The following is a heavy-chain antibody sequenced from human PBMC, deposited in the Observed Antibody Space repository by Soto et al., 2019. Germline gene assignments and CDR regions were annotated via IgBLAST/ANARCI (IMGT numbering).Heavy chain of an antibody. CDR2: VSGSGDTS. CDR1: GFTFRNYA. CDR3: AKDAGYSSGWYDYYYYGMDV. Sequence: GGSLRLSSAASGFTFRNYAMAWVRQAPGKGLEWVSTVSGSGDTSYYAQSVKGRFTISRDNSKNTLFLQMNSLRAEDTAVYYCAKDAGYSSGWYDYYYYGMDVWGQGTTVTVSS. V-gene: IGHV3-23*01. D-gene: IGHD6-19*01. J-gene: IGHJ6*02.